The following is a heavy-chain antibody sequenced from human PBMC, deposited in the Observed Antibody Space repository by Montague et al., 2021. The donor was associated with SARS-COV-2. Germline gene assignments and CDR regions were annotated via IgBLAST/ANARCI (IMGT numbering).Heavy chain of an antibody. CDR1: GDSISSGRYF. J-gene: IGHJ4*02. D-gene: IGHD2-8*01. CDR3: ARSFPHAGSLDY. V-gene: IGHV4-39*01. CDR2: INYSGST. Sequence: SETLSLTCAASGDSISSGRYFWGWIRQPPGKGLECIGGINYSGSTFYNPSVKSRVTISVDTPNNQFSLRMNFVTATDSAVYYCARSFPHAGSLDYWGQGTLVTVSS.